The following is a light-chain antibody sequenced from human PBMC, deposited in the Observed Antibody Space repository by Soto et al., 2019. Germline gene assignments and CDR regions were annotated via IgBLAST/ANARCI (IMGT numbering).Light chain of an antibody. CDR2: GAS. Sequence: EIVMTQSPATLSVSPGERATLSCRASQSVSSNLAWYQQRPGQAPRLLIYGASTRATGIPARFSGSGSGTEFTLTISSLQSEDFAVYYCQQYNKWPRTFGQGTKVHIK. CDR1: QSVSSN. J-gene: IGKJ1*01. CDR3: QQYNKWPRT. V-gene: IGKV3-15*01.